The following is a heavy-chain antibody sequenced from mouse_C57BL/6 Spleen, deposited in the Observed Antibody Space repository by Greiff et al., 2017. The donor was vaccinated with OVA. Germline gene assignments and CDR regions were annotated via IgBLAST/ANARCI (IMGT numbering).Heavy chain of an antibody. CDR2: IYPGSGNT. Sequence: QVQLQQSGAELVRPGASVKLSCKASGYTFTDYYINWVKQRPGQGLEWIARIYPGSGNTYYNEKFKGKATLTAEKSSSTAYMQLSSLTSEDSAVYFCASGEEDWFAYWGQGTLVTVSA. CDR3: ASGEEDWFAY. J-gene: IGHJ3*01. CDR1: GYTFTDYY. V-gene: IGHV1-76*01.